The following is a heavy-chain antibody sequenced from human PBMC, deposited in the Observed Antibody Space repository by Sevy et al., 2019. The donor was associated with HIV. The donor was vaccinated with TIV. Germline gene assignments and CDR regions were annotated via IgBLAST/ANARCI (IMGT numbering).Heavy chain of an antibody. Sequence: GGSLRLSCAVSGITFTTSGMHGVRQAPGKGLEWVAVISYDGRNKFYGDSVKGRFTISRDNSKNMLYLQMNSLRTEDTAVYYCAKDFTGYNGMDVWGQGTMVTVSS. D-gene: IGHD3-9*01. J-gene: IGHJ6*02. CDR1: GITFTTSG. V-gene: IGHV3-30*18. CDR3: AKDFTGYNGMDV. CDR2: ISYDGRNK.